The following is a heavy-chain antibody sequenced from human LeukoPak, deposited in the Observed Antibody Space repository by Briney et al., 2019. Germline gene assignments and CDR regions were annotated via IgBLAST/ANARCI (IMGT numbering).Heavy chain of an antibody. CDR2: INPNSGDT. Sequence: ASVKVSCKASGYTFTGYYMHWVRQAPGQGLEWMGWINPNSGDTNYAQKFQGRVTMTRDTSISTAYMELSRLRSDDTAVHYCASIVVVTARYAFDIWGQGTMVTVSS. CDR1: GYTFTGYY. CDR3: ASIVVVTARYAFDI. V-gene: IGHV1-2*02. J-gene: IGHJ3*02. D-gene: IGHD2-21*02.